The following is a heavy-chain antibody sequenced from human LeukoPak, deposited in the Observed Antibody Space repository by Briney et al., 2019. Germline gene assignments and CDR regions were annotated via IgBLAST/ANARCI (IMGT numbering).Heavy chain of an antibody. CDR3: ARELIGVAGTRGFDL. Sequence: ASVKVSCKASVYTFTCYYMHWLRQAPCQGLDWMGWINPNSGGTNYAQKFQGRVTMTRDTSISTAYMEMSRLRSDDTAVYYCARELIGVAGTRGFDLWGQGTMVTVSS. D-gene: IGHD6-19*01. J-gene: IGHJ5*02. CDR2: INPNSGGT. V-gene: IGHV1-2*02. CDR1: VYTFTCYY.